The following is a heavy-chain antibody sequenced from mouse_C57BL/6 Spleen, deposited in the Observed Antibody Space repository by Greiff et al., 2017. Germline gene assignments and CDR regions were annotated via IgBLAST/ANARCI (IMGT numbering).Heavy chain of an antibody. J-gene: IGHJ1*03. CDR3: ARNTYYDYYLYFDV. CDR1: GFSLTSYG. D-gene: IGHD2-4*01. CDR2: IWSGGST. V-gene: IGHV2-2*01. Sequence: VHLVESGPGLVQPSQSLSITCTVSGFSLTSYGVHWVRQSPGKGLEWLGVIWSGGSTDYNAAFISRLIISKDNSKSQVFFKMNSLQADDTAIYYCARNTYYDYYLYFDVWGTGTTVTVSS.